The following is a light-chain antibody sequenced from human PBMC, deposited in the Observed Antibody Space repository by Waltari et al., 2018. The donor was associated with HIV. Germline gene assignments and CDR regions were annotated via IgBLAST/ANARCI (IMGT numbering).Light chain of an antibody. CDR3: SSYVGSDNLFV. J-gene: IGLJ1*01. CDR1: NSDVGVSNY. V-gene: IGLV2-8*01. Sequence: QSALTQPPSASGSPGQSVTISCAGTNSDVGVSNYVFWYQQHPGKAPKLIVYEVTKRPSGVPDRFSGSKSGNTASLTVSGLQTEDEAEYYCSSYVGSDNLFVFGTGTKVTVL. CDR2: EVT.